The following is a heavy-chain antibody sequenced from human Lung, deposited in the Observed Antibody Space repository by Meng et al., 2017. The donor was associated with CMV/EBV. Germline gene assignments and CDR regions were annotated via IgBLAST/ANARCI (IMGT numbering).Heavy chain of an antibody. Sequence: SVKVSCXASGYTFTDYRMHWVRQAPGQGLEGMGWISPNNGATNYAQKFQGRVTMTRDTSINTAYMELNRLTYEDTAVYYCASKMYYNFWRGYRGTEGGDPFNIWGKGTSVTVSS. J-gene: IGHJ3*02. CDR1: GYTFTDYR. D-gene: IGHD3-3*01. CDR3: ASKMYYNFWRGYRGTEGGDPFNI. CDR2: ISPNNGAT. V-gene: IGHV1-2*02.